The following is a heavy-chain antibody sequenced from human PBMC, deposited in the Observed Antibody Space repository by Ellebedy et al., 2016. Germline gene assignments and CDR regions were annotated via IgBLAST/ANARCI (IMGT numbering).Heavy chain of an antibody. CDR3: AREGYMLRGVNVPDS. Sequence: GGSLRLXCAASGFPFSDSFMSWIRQAPGKGLEWVSYISPRSGFTIYADSVKGRFSISRDDSKASLFLEMNGLGAEDTAVYYCAREGYMLRGVNVPDSWGQGTLVTVSS. D-gene: IGHD3-10*01. J-gene: IGHJ4*02. CDR2: ISPRSGFT. CDR1: GFPFSDSF. V-gene: IGHV3-11*05.